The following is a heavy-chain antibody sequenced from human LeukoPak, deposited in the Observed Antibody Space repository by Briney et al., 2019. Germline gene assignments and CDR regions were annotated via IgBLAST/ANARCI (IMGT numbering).Heavy chain of an antibody. J-gene: IGHJ4*02. CDR1: GFSFSRYG. CDR2: TAFDESAE. Sequence: GGSLRLPCAASGFSFSRYGMHWVRQAPGKGLEWVALTAFDESAEYYADSVKGRFTISRDNSRNTLYLQMNSLRADDTGVYYCARWNGGNSVGYFDCWGQGTLITVSS. V-gene: IGHV3-33*05. CDR3: ARWNGGNSVGYFDC. D-gene: IGHD4-23*01.